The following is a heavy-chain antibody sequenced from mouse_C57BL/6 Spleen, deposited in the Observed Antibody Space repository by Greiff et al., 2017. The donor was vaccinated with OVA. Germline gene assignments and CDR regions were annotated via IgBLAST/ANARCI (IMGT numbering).Heavy chain of an antibody. CDR3: TTLGTTVVGDY. D-gene: IGHD1-1*01. Sequence: VHVKQSGAELVRPGASVKLSCTASGFNIKDDYMHWVKQRPEQGLEWIGWIDPENGDTEYASKFQGKATITADTSSNTAYLQLSSLTSEDTAVYYCTTLGTTVVGDYWGQGTTLTVSS. J-gene: IGHJ2*01. CDR1: GFNIKDDY. CDR2: IDPENGDT. V-gene: IGHV14-4*01.